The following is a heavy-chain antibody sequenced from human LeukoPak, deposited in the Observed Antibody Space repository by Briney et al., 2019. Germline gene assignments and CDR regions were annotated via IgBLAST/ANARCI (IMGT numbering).Heavy chain of an antibody. D-gene: IGHD3-10*01. CDR1: GGSISSYY. CDR3: ARDHGSPGRYYYYYYMDV. V-gene: IGHV4-4*07. Sequence: SETLSLTCTVSGGSISSYYWSWIRQPAGKGLEWIGRIYTSGSTNYNPSLKSRVTMSVDTSKNQFSLKLSSVTAADTAVYYCARDHGSPGRYYYYYYMDVWGKGTTVTVSS. CDR2: IYTSGST. J-gene: IGHJ6*03.